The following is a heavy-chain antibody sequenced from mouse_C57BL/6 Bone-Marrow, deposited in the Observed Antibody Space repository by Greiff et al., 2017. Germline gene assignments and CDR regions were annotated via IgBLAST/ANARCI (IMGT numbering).Heavy chain of an antibody. CDR1: GFTFSDYY. Sequence: EVKLMESGGGLVQPGGSLKLSCAASGFTFSDYYMYWVRQTPEKRLEWVSTISDGGSYTYYPDNVKGRFTISRDNAKNNLYLQMSHLKAEDTAMYYCARDDYGIWYFDVWGTGTTVTVSS. CDR3: ARDDYGIWYFDV. V-gene: IGHV5-4*01. J-gene: IGHJ1*03. CDR2: ISDGGSYT. D-gene: IGHD2-4*01.